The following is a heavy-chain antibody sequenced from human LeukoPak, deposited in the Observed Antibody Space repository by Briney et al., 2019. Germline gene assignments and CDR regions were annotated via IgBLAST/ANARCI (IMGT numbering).Heavy chain of an antibody. D-gene: IGHD6-13*01. CDR2: INHSGST. Sequence: SETLSLTCAVYGGSFSGYYWSWIRQPPGKGLEWIGEINHSGSTNYNPSLKSRVTISVDTSKNQFSLKLSSVTAADTAVYYCARGHSSSWYYFDYWSQGTLVTVSS. J-gene: IGHJ4*02. CDR3: ARGHSSSWYYFDY. CDR1: GGSFSGYY. V-gene: IGHV4-34*01.